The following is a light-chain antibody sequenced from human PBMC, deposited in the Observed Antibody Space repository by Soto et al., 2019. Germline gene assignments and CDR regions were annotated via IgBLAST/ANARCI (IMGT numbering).Light chain of an antibody. V-gene: IGLV2-14*01. CDR2: DVS. Sequence: QPVLTQPASVSGSPGQSITISCTGTSSDVGGYNYVSWYQQHPGKAPKLMIYDVSNRPSGVSNRFSGSKSGNTASLTISGLQAADEADYYCSSYTSSSLYVFGTGTKLTVL. CDR1: SSDVGGYNY. J-gene: IGLJ1*01. CDR3: SSYTSSSLYV.